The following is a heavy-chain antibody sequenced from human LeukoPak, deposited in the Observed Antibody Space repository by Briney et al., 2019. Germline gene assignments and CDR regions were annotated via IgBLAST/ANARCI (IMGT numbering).Heavy chain of an antibody. CDR1: GFMFRDAA. CDR2: IASSGLNT. D-gene: IGHD6-13*01. V-gene: IGHV3-23*01. J-gene: IGHJ5*02. CDR3: AKDQAGTARTLNWFDP. Sequence: GGSLRLSCAASGFMFRDAAMTWVRQAPGKGLEWVSLIASSGLNTYYADSVRGRFTISRDNSKNTLSLQMNSLRVEDTAIYYCAKDQAGTARTLNWFDPWGQGTLVTVSS.